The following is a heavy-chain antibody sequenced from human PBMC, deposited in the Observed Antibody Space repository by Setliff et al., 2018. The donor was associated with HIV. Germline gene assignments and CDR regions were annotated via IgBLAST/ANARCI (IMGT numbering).Heavy chain of an antibody. CDR1: GYSINSGFY. D-gene: IGHD2-15*01. J-gene: IGHJ5*02. CDR3: AAATTLLSPRA. CDR2: IYQSGNT. Sequence: TLSLPCAVSGYSINSGFYWSWMRQPPGKGLEWIGSIYQSGNTNYNPSLESRLTISVDTAKNQFSLKLSSVTAADTAVYYCAAATTLLSPRAWGQGTLVTVSS. V-gene: IGHV4-38-2*01.